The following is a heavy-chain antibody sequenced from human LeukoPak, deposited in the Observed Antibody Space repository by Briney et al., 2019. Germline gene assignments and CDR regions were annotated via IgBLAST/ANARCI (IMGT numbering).Heavy chain of an antibody. CDR3: AREQQTGYDGITIFGVGLYGMDV. CDR2: ISWNSDSI. D-gene: IGHD3-3*01. Sequence: PGGSLRLSCTASGFTFDDYAMHWVRQAPGKGLEWVSGISWNSDSIGYADSVKGRFTISRDNAKNSLYLQMNSLRAEDTAVYYCAREQQTGYDGITIFGVGLYGMDVWGQGTTVTVSS. J-gene: IGHJ6*02. CDR1: GFTFDDYA. V-gene: IGHV3-9*01.